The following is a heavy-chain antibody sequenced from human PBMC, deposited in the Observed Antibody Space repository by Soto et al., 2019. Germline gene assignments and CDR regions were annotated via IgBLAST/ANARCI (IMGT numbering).Heavy chain of an antibody. CDR2: SYLSGNT. CDR1: GASLRSGGYS. J-gene: IGHJ4*02. V-gene: IGHV4-30-2*01. Sequence: QLQLQESGSRLVKPSQTLSLTCAVSGASLRSGGYSWSWVRQPPGKGLEFIGYSYLSGNTYLNPSLKSRVSISLDDSKNHFSLRVNSVTAADTAVYYCDSRPDNGLDFWGQGTLVIVSS. CDR3: DSRPDNGLDF. D-gene: IGHD4-17*01.